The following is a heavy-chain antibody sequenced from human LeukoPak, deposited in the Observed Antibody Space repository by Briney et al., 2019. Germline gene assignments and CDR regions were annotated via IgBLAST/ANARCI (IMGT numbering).Heavy chain of an antibody. CDR1: GGSISSGGYS. D-gene: IGHD2-8*01. V-gene: IGHV4-30-2*01. CDR3: ARVSQTYCTNGVCAEGYYFDY. Sequence: PSQTLSLTCAVSGGSISSGGYSWSWIRQPPGKDLEWIGYIYHSGSTYYNPSLKSRVTISVDRSKNQFSLKLSSVTAADTAVYYCARVSQTYCTNGVCAEGYYFDYWGQGTLVTVSS. CDR2: IYHSGST. J-gene: IGHJ4*02.